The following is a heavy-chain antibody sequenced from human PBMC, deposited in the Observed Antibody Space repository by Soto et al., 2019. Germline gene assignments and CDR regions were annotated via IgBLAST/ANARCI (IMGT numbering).Heavy chain of an antibody. V-gene: IGHV4-59*01. CDR2: IYYSGNP. D-gene: IGHD5-12*01. CDR3: ARDPVDGYAFFDY. J-gene: IGHJ4*02. Sequence: SETLSLTCTVSGGSISSYYWSWIRQPPGKGLEWIGYIYYSGNPKYSSSLKSRVTIPLDMSERQSSLKLTSVTAADTAVYWCARDPVDGYAFFDYWGQGALVTVSS. CDR1: GGSISSYY.